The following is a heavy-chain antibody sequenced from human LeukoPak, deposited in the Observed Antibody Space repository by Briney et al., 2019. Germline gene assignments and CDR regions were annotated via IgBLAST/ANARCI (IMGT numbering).Heavy chain of an antibody. J-gene: IGHJ4*02. V-gene: IGHV1-8*03. CDR1: GYTFTSYD. Sequence: ASVKVSCKASGYTFTSYDINWVRQATGQGLEWMGWMNPNSGNTGYAQEFQGRVTITRNTSISTAYMELSSLRSEDTAVYYCARAQDSNSGYENWGQGTLVTVSS. D-gene: IGHD5-12*01. CDR3: ARAQDSNSGYEN. CDR2: MNPNSGNT.